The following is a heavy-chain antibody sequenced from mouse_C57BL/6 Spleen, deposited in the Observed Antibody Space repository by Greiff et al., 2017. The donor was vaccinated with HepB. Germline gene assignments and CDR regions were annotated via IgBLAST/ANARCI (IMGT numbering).Heavy chain of an antibody. D-gene: IGHD2-2*01. V-gene: IGHV1-54*01. CDR3: ARGYEETWYAMDY. CDR1: GYAFTNYL. J-gene: IGHJ4*01. CDR2: INPGSGGT. Sequence: QVQLQHSGAELVRPGTSVKVSCKASGYAFTNYLIEWVKQRPGQGLEWIGVINPGSGGTNYNEKFKGKATLTADKSSSTAYMQLSSLTSEDSAVYFCARGYEETWYAMDYWGQGTSVTVSS.